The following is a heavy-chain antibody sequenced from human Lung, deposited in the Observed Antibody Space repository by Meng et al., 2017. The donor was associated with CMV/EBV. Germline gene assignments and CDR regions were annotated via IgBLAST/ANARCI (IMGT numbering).Heavy chain of an antibody. Sequence: YLVESGGGLVQPGGSLRLSCAASGLPISNYWMSRVRQAPGEGLEWVANIKNDGSERYYVDSVKGRFSISRDNADNSLYLQMNNLRAEDTAVYYCRLGHYSQDWGQGTLGTVSS. D-gene: IGHD3-22*01. V-gene: IGHV3-7*02. CDR2: IKNDGSER. J-gene: IGHJ4*02. CDR3: RLGHYSQD. CDR1: GLPISNYW.